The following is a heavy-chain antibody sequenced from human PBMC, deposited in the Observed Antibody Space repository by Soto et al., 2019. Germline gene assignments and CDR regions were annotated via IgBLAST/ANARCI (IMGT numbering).Heavy chain of an antibody. V-gene: IGHV1-69*13. Sequence: ASVKVSCKASGGTFSSCAISWVRQAPGQGLEWMGGIIPIFGTANYAQKFQGRVTITADESTSTAYMELSSLRSEDTAVYYCARDGQAVVPAADDYYYGMDVWGQGTTVTVSS. J-gene: IGHJ6*02. CDR1: GGTFSSCA. D-gene: IGHD2-2*01. CDR3: ARDGQAVVPAADDYYYGMDV. CDR2: IIPIFGTA.